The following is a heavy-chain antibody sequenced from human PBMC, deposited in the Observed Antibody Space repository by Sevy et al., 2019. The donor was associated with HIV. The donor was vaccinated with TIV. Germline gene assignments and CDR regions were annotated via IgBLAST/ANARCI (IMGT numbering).Heavy chain of an antibody. CDR3: TRDMYGIDY. CDR2: VDSGGSGT. V-gene: IGHV3-74*01. CDR1: GFTFTNYW. J-gene: IGHJ4*02. Sequence: GGSLRLSCAASGFTFTNYWMHWVRQAPGKGLVWVSRVDSGGSGTNYADSVKGRFTISRDNAKNTVYLQMNSLRAEDTAVYYCTRDMYGIDYWGQGTLVTVSS. D-gene: IGHD2-8*01.